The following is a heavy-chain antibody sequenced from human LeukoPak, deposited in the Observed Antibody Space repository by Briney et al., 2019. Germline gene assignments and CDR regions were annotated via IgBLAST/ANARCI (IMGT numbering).Heavy chain of an antibody. CDR2: ISYDGSNK. Sequence: GGSLRLSCGASGFTFSSYSMHWVRQAPGKGLEWVAVISYDGSNKYYADSVKGRFTISRDNSKNTLYLQMNSLRAEDTAVYYCAKDLGGSYFYFDYWGQGTLVTVSS. J-gene: IGHJ4*02. CDR3: AKDLGGSYFYFDY. D-gene: IGHD1-26*01. V-gene: IGHV3-30-3*01. CDR1: GFTFSSYS.